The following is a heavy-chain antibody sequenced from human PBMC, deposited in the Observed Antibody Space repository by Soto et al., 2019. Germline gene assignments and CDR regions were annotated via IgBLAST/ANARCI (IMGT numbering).Heavy chain of an antibody. CDR2: IRGSGDKT. D-gene: IGHD2-15*01. V-gene: IGHV3-23*01. Sequence: EVQLLQSGGCLAQPGTSLRLSCAASGFTFKYYAMTWVRQAPGKGLEWVSTIRGSGDKTDYADSVKGRFRVSRDNSKDTLYLQMDSLRDDDTALYYCARESKLYGGQYFQDGGQGTLVTVSS. J-gene: IGHJ1*01. CDR3: ARESKLYGGQYFQD. CDR1: GFTFKYYA.